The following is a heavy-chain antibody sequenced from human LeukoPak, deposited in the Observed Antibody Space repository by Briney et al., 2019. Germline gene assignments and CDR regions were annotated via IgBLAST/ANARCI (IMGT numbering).Heavy chain of an antibody. J-gene: IGHJ3*02. V-gene: IGHV3-23*01. D-gene: IGHD3-16*02. CDR2: ISGSGGST. Sequence: GGSLRLSCAASGFTFSSYAMSWVRQAPGKGLEWVSAISGSGGSTYYADSVKGRFTISRDNSKNTLYLQMNSLRAEDTAVYYCAKDLVLKDYVWGSYRYPGGAFDIWGQGTMVTVSS. CDR3: AKDLVLKDYVWGSYRYPGGAFDI. CDR1: GFTFSSYA.